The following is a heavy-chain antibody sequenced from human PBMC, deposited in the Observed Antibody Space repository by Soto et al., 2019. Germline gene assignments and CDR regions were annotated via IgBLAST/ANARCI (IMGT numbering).Heavy chain of an antibody. D-gene: IGHD6-19*01. CDR1: GFTFSSYD. CDR2: VGTAGDT. CDR3: ARAIAVAGSDAFDI. Sequence: EVQLVESGGGLVQPGGSLRLSCAASGFTFSSYDMHWVRQATGKGLEWVSAVGTAGDTYYPGSVKGRFTISRENAKNSLYLQMNSLGAGDTAVYYCARAIAVAGSDAFDIWGQGTMVTVSS. J-gene: IGHJ3*02. V-gene: IGHV3-13*01.